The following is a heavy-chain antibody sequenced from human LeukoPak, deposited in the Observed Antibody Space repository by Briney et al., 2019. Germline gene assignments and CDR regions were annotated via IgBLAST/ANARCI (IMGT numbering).Heavy chain of an antibody. CDR2: MNPNSGNT. J-gene: IGHJ3*02. CDR3: ARVRPQYYDLSYAFDI. V-gene: IGHV1-8*01. Sequence: ASVKASCKASGYTFTSYDINWVRQATGQGLEWMGWMNPNSGNTGYAQKFQGRVTMTRNTSISTAYMELSSLRSEDTAVYYCARVRPQYYDLSYAFDIWGQGTMVTVSS. D-gene: IGHD3-22*01. CDR1: GYTFTSYD.